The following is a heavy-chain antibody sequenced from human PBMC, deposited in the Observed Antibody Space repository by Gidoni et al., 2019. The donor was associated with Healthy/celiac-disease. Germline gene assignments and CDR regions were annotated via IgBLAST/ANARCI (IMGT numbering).Heavy chain of an antibody. Sequence: QVQLQESGPGLVKPSQTLSLTCTVPAGSISSGSYYWRWIRQPAGNGLEWIGRIYSSGSTNYNPSLKSRVTISVDTSKNQFSLKLSSVTAADTAVYYCARVPVREPYRGNWFDPWGQGTLVTVSS. CDR1: AGSISSGSYY. D-gene: IGHD1-26*01. CDR2: IYSSGST. J-gene: IGHJ5*02. V-gene: IGHV4-61*02. CDR3: ARVPVREPYRGNWFDP.